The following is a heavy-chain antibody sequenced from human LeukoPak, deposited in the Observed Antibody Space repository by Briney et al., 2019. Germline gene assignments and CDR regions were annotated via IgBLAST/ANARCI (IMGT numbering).Heavy chain of an antibody. CDR1: GFTFSTTW. V-gene: IGHV3-7*01. Sequence: GGSLRLSCVASGFTFSTTWMDWVRHVPGKGLEWVANIKEDGSETYHVDSAKSRFTISRGNANKALYLQLDSLRVEDTAIYYCTKSLDYWGQGTLVTVSS. CDR2: IKEDGSET. J-gene: IGHJ4*02. CDR3: TKSLDY.